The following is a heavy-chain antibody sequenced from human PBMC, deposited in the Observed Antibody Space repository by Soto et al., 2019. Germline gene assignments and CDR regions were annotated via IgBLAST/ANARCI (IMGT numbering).Heavy chain of an antibody. CDR1: GFTFSSYA. V-gene: IGHV3-30-3*01. CDR3: AREGWFYGGNPGGFDY. Sequence: QVQLVESGGGVVQPGRSLRLSCAASGFTFSSYAMHWVGQAPGKRLEWVAVISYDGSNKYYADSVKGRFTISRDNSKNTLYLQMNSLRAEDTAVYCCAREGWFYGGNPGGFDYWGQGTLVTVSS. J-gene: IGHJ4*02. D-gene: IGHD4-17*01. CDR2: ISYDGSNK.